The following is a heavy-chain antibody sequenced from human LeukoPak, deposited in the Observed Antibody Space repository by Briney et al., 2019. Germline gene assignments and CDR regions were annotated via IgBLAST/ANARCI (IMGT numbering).Heavy chain of an antibody. Sequence: SSETLSLTCTVSGGSISSGGYYWSWIRQHPGKGLEWIGYIYYSGSTYYNPSLKSRVTISVDTSKNQFSLKLSSVTAADTAVYYCARDSYDSTDYWGQGTLVTVSS. CDR1: GGSISSGGYY. D-gene: IGHD3-22*01. J-gene: IGHJ4*02. CDR2: IYYSGST. CDR3: ARDSYDSTDY. V-gene: IGHV4-31*03.